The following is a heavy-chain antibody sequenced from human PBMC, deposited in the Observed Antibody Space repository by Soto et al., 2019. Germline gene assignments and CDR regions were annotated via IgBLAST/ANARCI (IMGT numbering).Heavy chain of an antibody. Sequence: SETLSLTCTVSGGSISSGGYYWSWIRQHPGKGLEWIGYIYYSGSTYYNPSLKSRVTISVDTSKNQFSLKLSSVTAADTAVYYCARGRPTRPYDYWGQGTLVTVSS. J-gene: IGHJ4*02. V-gene: IGHV4-31*03. CDR2: IYYSGST. D-gene: IGHD4-17*01. CDR3: ARGRPTRPYDY. CDR1: GGSISSGGYY.